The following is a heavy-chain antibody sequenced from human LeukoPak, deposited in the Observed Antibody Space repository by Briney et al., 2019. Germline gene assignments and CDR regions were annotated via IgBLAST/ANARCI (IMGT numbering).Heavy chain of an antibody. CDR1: GFTFDDYA. CDR3: AKDFYVWGSYRYLDY. CDR2: ISWNSGSL. V-gene: IGHV3-9*01. D-gene: IGHD3-16*02. Sequence: GRSLRLSCAASGFTFDDYAMHWVRQAPGKGLEWVSGISWNSGSLGYADSVKGRFTISRYNAKNSLYLQMSSLRAEDTALYYCAKDFYVWGSYRYLDYWGQGTLVTVSS. J-gene: IGHJ4*02.